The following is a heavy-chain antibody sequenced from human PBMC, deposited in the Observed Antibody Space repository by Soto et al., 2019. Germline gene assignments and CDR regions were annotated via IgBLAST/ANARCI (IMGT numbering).Heavy chain of an antibody. D-gene: IGHD1-26*01. CDR2: IHYSGATP. J-gene: IGHJ5*02. V-gene: IGHV1-46*01. Sequence: ASVKVSCKASGYTFTNYYMHWVRQAPGQGLEWMGVIHYSGATPTYAQKFKGRVTLTRDTSASTVYMEVSSLTSEDTAMYYCARSSGGNFGIIIEGTNWFAPWGQGTLVTVSS. CDR3: ARSSGGNFGIIIEGTNWFAP. CDR1: GYTFTNYY.